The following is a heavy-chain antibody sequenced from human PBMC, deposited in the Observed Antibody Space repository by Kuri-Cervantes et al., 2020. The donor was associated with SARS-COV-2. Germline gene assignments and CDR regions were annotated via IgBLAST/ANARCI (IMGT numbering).Heavy chain of an antibody. D-gene: IGHD4/OR15-4a*01. CDR1: GGSFSGYY. J-gene: IGHJ6*02. CDR3: ARDSPNYAVRDYYYYYGMDV. Sequence: SETLSLTCAVYGGSFSGYYWSWIRQPPGKGLEWIGEINHSGSTNYNPSLKSRVTMSVDTSKNQFSLKLSSVTAADTAVYYCARDSPNYAVRDYYYYYGMDVWGQGTTVTVSS. CDR2: INHSGST. V-gene: IGHV4-34*01.